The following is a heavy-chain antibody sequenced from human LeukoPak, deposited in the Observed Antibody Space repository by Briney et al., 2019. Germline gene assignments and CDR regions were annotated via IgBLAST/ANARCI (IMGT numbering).Heavy chain of an antibody. CDR2: SNHSGST. CDR1: GGSFSGYY. D-gene: IGHD5-12*01. Sequence: PSETLSLTCAVYGGSFSGYYWSWIRQPPRKGLEWIGESNHSGSTNYNPSLKSRVTISVDTSKNQFSLKLSSVTAADTAVYYCARENVDIVATIRVYYFDYWGQGTLVTVSS. CDR3: ARENVDIVATIRVYYFDY. J-gene: IGHJ4*02. V-gene: IGHV4-34*01.